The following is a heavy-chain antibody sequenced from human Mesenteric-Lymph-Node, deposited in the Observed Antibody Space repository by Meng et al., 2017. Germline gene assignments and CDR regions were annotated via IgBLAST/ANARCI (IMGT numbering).Heavy chain of an antibody. D-gene: IGHD4-17*01. J-gene: IGHJ4*02. V-gene: IGHV4-4*02. CDR3: TTLYGDSIS. Sequence: VELQAAGPGLVNPSGPLSLTCGVAGGSIRNDQWWRWVRQAPGKGLEWIGEIYHSGRTNYNPSVKSRVSMSVDKSQNHFSLRLSSVTAADTAVYYCTTLYGDSISWGQGTLVTVSS. CDR2: IYHSGRT. CDR1: GGSIRNDQW.